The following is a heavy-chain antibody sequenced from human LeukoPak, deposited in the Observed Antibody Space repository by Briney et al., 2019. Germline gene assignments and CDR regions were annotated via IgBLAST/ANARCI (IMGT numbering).Heavy chain of an antibody. CDR3: ARDRDDYVWGSYRPLDY. Sequence: GGSLRLSCAASGFTFSSYWMHWVRQAPGKGLVWVSRINSDGSTTNYADSVKGRFTISRDNAKNSLYLQMNSLRAEDTAVYYCARDRDDYVWGSYRPLDYWGQGTLVTVSS. V-gene: IGHV3-74*01. D-gene: IGHD3-16*02. CDR1: GFTFSSYW. J-gene: IGHJ4*02. CDR2: INSDGSTT.